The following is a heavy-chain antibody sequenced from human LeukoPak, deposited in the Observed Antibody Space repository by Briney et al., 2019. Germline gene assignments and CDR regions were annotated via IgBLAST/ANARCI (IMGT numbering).Heavy chain of an antibody. J-gene: IGHJ4*02. Sequence: ASVKVSCKASGYRFTDYYVHWVRQAPGQGLEWMAWINPNGGTTNYAQKFQVRVTMIRDTSISTAYMELSNLRSDDTAVYYCARTSDYYNYYFDYWGQGTPVTVSS. CDR1: GYRFTDYY. D-gene: IGHD4-11*01. CDR3: ARTSDYYNYYFDY. CDR2: INPNGGTT. V-gene: IGHV1-2*02.